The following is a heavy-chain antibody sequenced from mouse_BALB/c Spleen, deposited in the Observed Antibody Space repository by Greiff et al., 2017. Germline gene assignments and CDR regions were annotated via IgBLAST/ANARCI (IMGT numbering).Heavy chain of an antibody. CDR1: GFTFSSYG. CDR3: ARVRLWLRPAMDY. V-gene: IGHV5-6-3*01. D-gene: IGHD2-2*01. CDR2: INSNGGST. J-gene: IGHJ4*01. Sequence: EVKLMESGGGLVQPGGSLKLSCAASGFTFSSYGMSWVRQTPDKRLELVATINSNGGSTYYPDSVKGRFTISRDNAKNTLYLQMSSLKSEDTAMYYCARVRLWLRPAMDYWGQGTSVTVSS.